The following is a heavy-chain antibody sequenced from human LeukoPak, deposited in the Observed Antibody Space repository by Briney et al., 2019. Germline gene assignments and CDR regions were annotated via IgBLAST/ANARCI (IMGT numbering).Heavy chain of an antibody. CDR1: GFTFSSYA. D-gene: IGHD3-3*01. V-gene: IGHV3-23*01. J-gene: IGHJ3*02. Sequence: QTGGSLRLSCAASGFTFSSYAMSWVRQAPGTGLEWVSAISGSGGSTYYADSVKGRFTISRDNSKNTLYLQMNSLRVEDTAVYYCAKARVGSGYYAEYAFDIWGQGTMVTVSS. CDR3: AKARVGSGYYAEYAFDI. CDR2: ISGSGGST.